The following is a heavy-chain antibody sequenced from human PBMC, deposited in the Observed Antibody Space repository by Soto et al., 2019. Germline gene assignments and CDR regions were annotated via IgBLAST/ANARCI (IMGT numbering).Heavy chain of an antibody. V-gene: IGHV4-4*02. CDR3: ASYILTGYSSYFDY. Sequence: QVQLQESGPGLVKPSGTLSLTCAVSGGSISSSNWWSWVRQPPGKGLEWIGEIYHSGSTNYNPSLKIRVTISVDKSKNQFSLKLSSVTAADTAVYYCASYILTGYSSYFDYWGQGTLVTVSS. CDR2: IYHSGST. CDR1: GGSISSSNW. D-gene: IGHD3-9*01. J-gene: IGHJ4*02.